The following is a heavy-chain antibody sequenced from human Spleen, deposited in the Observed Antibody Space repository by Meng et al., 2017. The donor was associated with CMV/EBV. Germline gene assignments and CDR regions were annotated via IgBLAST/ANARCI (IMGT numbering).Heavy chain of an antibody. Sequence: GESLKISCAASGFTFSSYAMSWVRQAPGKGLEWVSAISGSGGSTYYADSVKGRFTISRDNSKNTLYLQMNSLRAEDTAVYYCARDESGYSRDDYWGQGTLVTVSS. V-gene: IGHV3-23*01. CDR3: ARDESGYSRDDY. CDR2: ISGSGGST. D-gene: IGHD5-12*01. J-gene: IGHJ4*02. CDR1: GFTFSSYA.